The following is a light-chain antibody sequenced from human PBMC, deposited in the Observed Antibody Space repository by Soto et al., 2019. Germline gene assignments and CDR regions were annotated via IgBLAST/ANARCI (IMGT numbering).Light chain of an antibody. V-gene: IGLV4-69*01. CDR2: VNSDGSH. CDR1: SGHSSYA. Sequence: QPVLTQSPSASASLGASVKLTCTLSSGHSSYAIAWHQQQPEKGPRYLMRVNSDGSHIKGDGIPDRFSGSSSGAERYLTISSHQSEDEADYYCQTWGTGFWVFGGGTKVTVL. J-gene: IGLJ3*02. CDR3: QTWGTGFWV.